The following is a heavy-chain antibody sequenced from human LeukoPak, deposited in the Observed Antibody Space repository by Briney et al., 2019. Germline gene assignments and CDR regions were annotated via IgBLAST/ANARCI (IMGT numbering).Heavy chain of an antibody. Sequence: PGGSLRLSCTASGFTFSSIALTWVRQAPGKGLEWVSTIRSNGDTAYNADSVNGRFTISRDNSKNTLYLQMDSLRVEDTAIYYSAKGQELDDGVFDSWGQGTLVTVSS. CDR1: GFTFSSIA. V-gene: IGHV3-23*01. J-gene: IGHJ4*02. CDR2: IRSNGDTA. D-gene: IGHD1-1*01. CDR3: AKGQELDDGVFDS.